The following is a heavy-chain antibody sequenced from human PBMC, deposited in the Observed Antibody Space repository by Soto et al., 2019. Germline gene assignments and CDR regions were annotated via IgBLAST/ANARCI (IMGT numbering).Heavy chain of an antibody. J-gene: IGHJ6*02. D-gene: IGHD2-2*02. CDR3: ARGGVGYCSSTSCYRIYYYYGMDV. CDR2: INHSGST. CDR1: GGSFSGYY. V-gene: IGHV4-34*01. Sequence: PSETLSLTCAVYGGSFSGYYWSWIRQPPGKGLEWIGEINHSGSTNYNPSLKSRVTISVDTSKNQFSLKLSSVTAADTAVYYCARGGVGYCSSTSCYRIYYYYGMDVWGQGTTVTVSS.